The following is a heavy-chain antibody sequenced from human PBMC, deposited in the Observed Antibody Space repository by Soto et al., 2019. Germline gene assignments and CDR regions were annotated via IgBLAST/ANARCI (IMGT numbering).Heavy chain of an antibody. CDR2: ISSDGSNK. CDR1: GFTFSSYG. CDR3: AKDNSGSWTFDY. V-gene: IGHV3-30*18. D-gene: IGHD6-13*01. J-gene: IGHJ4*02. Sequence: QVQLVESGGGVVQPGRSLRLSCAASGFTFSSYGMHWVRQAPGKGLEWVAVISSDGSNKDYADSVKGRFTISRDNSKNTLYLQMNSLRAEDTAVYYCAKDNSGSWTFDYWGQGALVTVSS.